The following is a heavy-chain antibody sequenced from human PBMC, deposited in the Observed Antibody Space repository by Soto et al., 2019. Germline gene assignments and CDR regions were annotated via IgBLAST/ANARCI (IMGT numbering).Heavy chain of an antibody. Sequence: GASVKVSCKTSGYTFTDHGIDWVRQAPGQGLEWVGWVSSYNGNTNYAYNLKDRVIMTTDASTSTAYMELRGLRSDDTAVYYCARGAQTSPIDYWGQGTLVTVSS. CDR3: ARGAQTSPIDY. D-gene: IGHD2-2*01. CDR1: GYTFTDHG. J-gene: IGHJ4*02. CDR2: VSSYNGNT. V-gene: IGHV1-18*01.